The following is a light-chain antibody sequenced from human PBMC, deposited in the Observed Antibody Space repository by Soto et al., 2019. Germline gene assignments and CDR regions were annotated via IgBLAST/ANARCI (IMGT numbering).Light chain of an antibody. V-gene: IGLV2-14*01. CDR2: DVS. Sequence: QSALTQPASVSGSPGQSITISCTGTSSDVGGYNYVSWSQQHPGKAPQLMIYDVSNRPSGVSNRFSGSKSGNTASLTFSGLQAEDEADYYCSSYTSSSTYVFGTGTKLTVL. J-gene: IGLJ1*01. CDR1: SSDVGGYNY. CDR3: SSYTSSSTYV.